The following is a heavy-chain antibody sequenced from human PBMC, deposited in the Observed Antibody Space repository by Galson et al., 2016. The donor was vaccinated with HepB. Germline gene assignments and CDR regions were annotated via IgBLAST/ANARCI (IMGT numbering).Heavy chain of an antibody. CDR1: GFTFDAYA. Sequence: SLRLSCAASGFTFDAYAMHWVRQAPGKGLEWVSSISWNSGKIGHADSVKGRFNISRDNAKNSLYRQMNSLRAEDTALYYCARGYLNYFEHWGQGTLVTVSS. CDR2: ISWNSGKI. D-gene: IGHD2-15*01. J-gene: IGHJ4*02. V-gene: IGHV3-9*01. CDR3: ARGYLNYFEH.